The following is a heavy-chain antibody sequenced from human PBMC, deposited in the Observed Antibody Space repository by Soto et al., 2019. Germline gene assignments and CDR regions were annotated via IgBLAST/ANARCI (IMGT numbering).Heavy chain of an antibody. D-gene: IGHD6-13*01. CDR2: IYYSGST. CDR1: GGSISSSSYY. V-gene: IGHV4-39*01. J-gene: IGHJ4*02. Sequence: QLQLQESGPGLVKPSETLSLTCTVSGGSISSSSYYWGWIRQPPGKGLEWIGSIYYSGSTYYNPSLKSRVTISVDTSKNQFSLKLSSVTAADTAVYYCARLGFKSSFPNYWGQGTLVTVSS. CDR3: ARLGFKSSFPNY.